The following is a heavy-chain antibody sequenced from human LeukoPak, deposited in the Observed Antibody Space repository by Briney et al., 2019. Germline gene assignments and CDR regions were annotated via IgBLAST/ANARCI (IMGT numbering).Heavy chain of an antibody. Sequence: GGSLRLSCTISGFTLTTYGMSWVRQAPGGGLEWVSAINGTGGNAYYADSVKGRFTISRDNSKNTLFLQMNSLRAEDTAVYYCAKDATPGNSMWDYFDYWGQGTLVTVSS. CDR3: AKDATPGNSMWDYFDY. D-gene: IGHD1-7*01. CDR2: INGTGGNA. V-gene: IGHV3-23*01. CDR1: GFTLTTYG. J-gene: IGHJ4*02.